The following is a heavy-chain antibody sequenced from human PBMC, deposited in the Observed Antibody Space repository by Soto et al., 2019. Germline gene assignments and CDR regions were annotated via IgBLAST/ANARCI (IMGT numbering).Heavy chain of an antibody. J-gene: IGHJ4*02. V-gene: IGHV3-48*02. Sequence: EVQLVESGGGLVQPGGALRLSCSASGFTFRSYCINWVRQAPGKGPEWVSYISSSSSTIYYADSVKGRFTISRDNAKNSLYLQMNSLRDEDTAVYYCARDDGSGWYYFDYWGQGTLVTVSS. CDR3: ARDDGSGWYYFDY. D-gene: IGHD6-19*01. CDR1: GFTFRSYC. CDR2: ISSSSSTI.